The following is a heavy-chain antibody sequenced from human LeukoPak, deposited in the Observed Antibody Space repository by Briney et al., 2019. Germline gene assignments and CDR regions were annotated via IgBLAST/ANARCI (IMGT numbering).Heavy chain of an antibody. J-gene: IGHJ6*03. V-gene: IGHV1-69*05. Sequence: GASVTVSFTASGGTFSSYAISWVRQAPGQGLELMGGIIPIFGTANYAQKFQGRVTITTDESTSTAYMELSSKRSQDTAVYYCARSHIVVVPAATLGYYYYMDVWGKGPRSPSP. CDR2: IIPIFGTA. CDR3: ARSHIVVVPAATLGYYYYMDV. CDR1: GGTFSSYA. D-gene: IGHD2-2*01.